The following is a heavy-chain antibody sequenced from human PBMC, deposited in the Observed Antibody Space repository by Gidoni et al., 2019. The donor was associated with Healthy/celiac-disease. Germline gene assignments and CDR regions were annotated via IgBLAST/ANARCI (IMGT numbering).Heavy chain of an antibody. V-gene: IGHV3-15*01. CDR2: IKSKTDGGTT. J-gene: IGHJ6*04. CDR1: GFTLSNAW. CDR3: TTACCSGGSHVLDV. D-gene: IGHD2-15*01. Sequence: EVQLVESGGGLVKPGGSLRLSCAASGFTLSNAWRSWVRQAPGKGLEWVGRIKSKTDGGTTDYAAPVKGRFTISRDDSKNTLYLQMNSLKTEDTAVYYCTTACCSGGSHVLDVWGKGTTVTVSS.